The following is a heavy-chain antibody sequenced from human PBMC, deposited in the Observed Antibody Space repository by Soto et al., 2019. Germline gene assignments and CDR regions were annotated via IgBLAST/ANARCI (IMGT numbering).Heavy chain of an antibody. J-gene: IGHJ4*02. D-gene: IGHD2-21*02. V-gene: IGHV2-5*02. Sequence: PTLVNPTQTLTLTCTFSGFSLSTSGVGVGWMRQPPGKALEWLALIYWDDDDRYSPSLRSRLTITKDASKNQVVLTMTNKDSVDTATYYCARRSVAYCGGDCLYDYWGQGALVTVSS. CDR3: ARRSVAYCGGDCLYDY. CDR1: GFSLSTSGVG. CDR2: IYWDDDD.